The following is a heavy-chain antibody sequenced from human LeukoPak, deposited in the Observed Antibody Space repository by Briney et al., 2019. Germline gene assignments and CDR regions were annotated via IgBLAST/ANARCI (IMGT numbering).Heavy chain of an antibody. CDR1: GYTFTGYY. Sequence: ASVKVSCKASGYTFTGYYMHWVRQAPGQGLEWMGWINPNSGGTNYAQKFQGRVTMTRDTSISTAYMELSSLRSEDTAVYYCAICTGYSSGWYPLPDYYYYMDVWGKGTTVTISS. CDR2: INPNSGGT. CDR3: AICTGYSSGWYPLPDYYYYMDV. D-gene: IGHD6-19*01. V-gene: IGHV1-2*02. J-gene: IGHJ6*03.